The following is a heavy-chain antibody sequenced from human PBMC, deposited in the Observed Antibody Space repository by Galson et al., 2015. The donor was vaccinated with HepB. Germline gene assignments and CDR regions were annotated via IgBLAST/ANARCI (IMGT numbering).Heavy chain of an antibody. D-gene: IGHD3-16*01. CDR3: ARELGNRVWFDP. CDR2: IIPIFGTA. Sequence: SVKVSCKASGGTFSSYAISWVRQAPGQGLEWMGGIIPIFGTANYAQKFQGRVTITADESTSTAYMELSSLRSEDTAVYYCARELGNRVWFDPWGQGTLVTVSS. V-gene: IGHV1-69*13. J-gene: IGHJ5*02. CDR1: GGTFSSYA.